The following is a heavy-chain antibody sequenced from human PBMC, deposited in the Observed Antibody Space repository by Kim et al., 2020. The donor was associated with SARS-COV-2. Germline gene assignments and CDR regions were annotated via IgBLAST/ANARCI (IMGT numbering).Heavy chain of an antibody. Sequence: GESLKISCKGSGYSFTSYWISWVRQMPGKGLEWMGRIDPSDSYTNYSPSFQGHVTISADKSISTAYLQWSSLKASDTAMYYCARHRCSSTSCYPLEINWFDPWGQGTLVTVSS. CDR2: IDPSDSYT. J-gene: IGHJ5*02. V-gene: IGHV5-10-1*01. CDR1: GYSFTSYW. CDR3: ARHRCSSTSCYPLEINWFDP. D-gene: IGHD2-2*01.